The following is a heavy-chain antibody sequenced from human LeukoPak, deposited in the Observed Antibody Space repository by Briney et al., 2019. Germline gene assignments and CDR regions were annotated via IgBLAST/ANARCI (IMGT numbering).Heavy chain of an antibody. D-gene: IGHD2-15*01. CDR2: INTDGSST. CDR3: AKDLKNYSHDRFDY. J-gene: IGHJ4*02. V-gene: IGHV3-74*01. Sequence: GGSLRLSCAASGFTFSSYWMHWVRQAPGKGLVWVSRINTDGSSTSYADSVKGRFTISRDNSKNTLYLQMNSLRAEDTAVYYCAKDLKNYSHDRFDYWGQGTLVTVSS. CDR1: GFTFSSYW.